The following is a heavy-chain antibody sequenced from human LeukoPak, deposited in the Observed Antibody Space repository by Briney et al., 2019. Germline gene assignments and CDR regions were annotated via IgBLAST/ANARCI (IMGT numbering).Heavy chain of an antibody. CDR3: TRDLYESSGYYLDY. CDR1: GFTFDTRG. CDR2: IRYDGSQE. V-gene: IGHV3-30*02. D-gene: IGHD3-22*01. Sequence: LAGGSLRLSCLASGFTFDTRGMHWVRQAPGKGLEWVAFIRYDGSQEFYADSVKGRFTISRDNSKNSLYLQMNSLKTEDTAVYYCTRDLYESSGYYLDYRGQGALVTVSS. J-gene: IGHJ4*02.